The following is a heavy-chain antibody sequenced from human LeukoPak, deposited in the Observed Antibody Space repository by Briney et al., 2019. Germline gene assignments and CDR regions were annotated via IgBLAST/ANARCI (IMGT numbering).Heavy chain of an antibody. CDR2: INHSGST. CDR1: GGSFSGYY. D-gene: IGHD3-10*01. CDR3: ARKRPTYYYGSGSSTGPRIPTFDY. V-gene: IGHV4-34*01. Sequence: KSSETLSLTCAVYGGSFSGYYWSWIRQPPGKGLEWIGEINHSGSTNYNPSLKSRVTISVDTSKNQFSLKLSSVTAADTAVYYCARKRPTYYYGSGSSTGPRIPTFDYWGQGTLVTVSS. J-gene: IGHJ4*02.